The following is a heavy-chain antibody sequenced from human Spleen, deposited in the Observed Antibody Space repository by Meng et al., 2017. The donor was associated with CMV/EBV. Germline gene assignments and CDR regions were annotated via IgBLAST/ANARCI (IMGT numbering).Heavy chain of an antibody. D-gene: IGHD6-13*01. CDR2: IYYNGNT. V-gene: IGHV4-39*07. CDR3: ARDLYYSSSWYYFDY. J-gene: IGHJ4*02. CDR1: GGSISSNNYY. Sequence: SETLSLTCTVSGGSISSNNYYWGWIRQPPGKGLEWIGTIYYNGNTYYNPSLKSRVTISVHTSKKQFSLKLSSVTAADTAVYYCARDLYYSSSWYYFDYWGQGTLVTVSS.